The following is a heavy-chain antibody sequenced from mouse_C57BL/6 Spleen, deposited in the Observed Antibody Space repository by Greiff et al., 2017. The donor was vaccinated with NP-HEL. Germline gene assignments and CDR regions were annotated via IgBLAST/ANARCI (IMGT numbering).Heavy chain of an antibody. D-gene: IGHD2-3*01. CDR3: ARSFYDGYSTEDY. V-gene: IGHV1-55*01. Sequence: QVQLQQPGAELVKPGASVKMSCKASGYTFTSYWITWVKQRPGQGLEWIGDIYPGSGSTNYNEKFKSKATLTEDTSSSTAYMQLSSLTSEDSAVYYCARSFYDGYSTEDYWGQGTTLTVSS. J-gene: IGHJ2*01. CDR1: GYTFTSYW. CDR2: IYPGSGST.